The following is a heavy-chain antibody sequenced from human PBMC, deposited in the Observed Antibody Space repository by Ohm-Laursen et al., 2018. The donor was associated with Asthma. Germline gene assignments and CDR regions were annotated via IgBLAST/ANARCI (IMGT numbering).Heavy chain of an antibody. CDR2: ISSSGSTI. V-gene: IGHV3-11*04. CDR1: GFTFSDYY. CDR3: ARDWEDSSGYYYHSPTGGLDY. J-gene: IGHJ4*02. Sequence: SLRLSCTASGFTFSDYYMSWIRQAPGKGLEWVSYISSSGSTIYYADSVKGRFTISRDNAKNTLYLQMNSLRAEDTAVYYCARDWEDSSGYYYHSPTGGLDYWGQGTLVTVSS. D-gene: IGHD3-22*01.